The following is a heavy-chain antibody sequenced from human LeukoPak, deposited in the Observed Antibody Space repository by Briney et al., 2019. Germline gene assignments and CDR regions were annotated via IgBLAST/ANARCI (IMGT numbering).Heavy chain of an antibody. V-gene: IGHV4-34*01. Sequence: SETLSLTCTVSGGSISSYYWSWIRQPPGKGLEWIGEINHSGSTNYNPSLKSRVTISVDTSKNQFSLKLSSVTAADTAVYYCARDPLLWFGDDAFDIWGQGTMVTVSS. J-gene: IGHJ3*02. D-gene: IGHD3-10*01. CDR1: GGSISSYY. CDR2: INHSGST. CDR3: ARDPLLWFGDDAFDI.